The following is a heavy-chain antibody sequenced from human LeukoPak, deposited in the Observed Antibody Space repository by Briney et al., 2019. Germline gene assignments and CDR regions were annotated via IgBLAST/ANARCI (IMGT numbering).Heavy chain of an antibody. D-gene: IGHD3-22*01. CDR1: GGSISSYY. J-gene: IGHJ5*02. CDR3: ARGYSSGYYYDP. Sequence: SETLSLTCTVSGGSISSYYWSWIRQPPGKGLEWIGYIYYSGSTNYNPSLKSRVTISVDTSKNQFSLKPSSVTAADTAVYYCARGYSSGYYYDPWGQGTLVTVSS. V-gene: IGHV4-59*01. CDR2: IYYSGST.